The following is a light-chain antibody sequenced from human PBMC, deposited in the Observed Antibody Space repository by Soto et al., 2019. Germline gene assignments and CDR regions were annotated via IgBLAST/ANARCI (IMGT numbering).Light chain of an antibody. CDR3: QQFGNSLWT. CDR1: QSVSASQ. V-gene: IGKV3-20*01. CDR2: GIS. J-gene: IGKJ1*01. Sequence: ETVFTQSSCALSLYTGERATLSCRASQSVSASQLACSQQKPGQAPRLLIYGISTRATGIPDRFSGSGSGTDFTLTISRLEPEDFAMYYCQQFGNSLWTFGQGTKVDIK.